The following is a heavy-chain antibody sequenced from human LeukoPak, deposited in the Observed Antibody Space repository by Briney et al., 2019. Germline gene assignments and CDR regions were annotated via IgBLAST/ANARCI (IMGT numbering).Heavy chain of an antibody. CDR3: AKDLTPYCTGASCYRRFAFDY. J-gene: IGHJ4*02. D-gene: IGHD2-15*01. V-gene: IGHV3-23*01. CDR1: GFTFNSYA. Sequence: GGSLRLSCAASGFTFNSYAMNWVRQAPGKGLEWVSSITATGDRTDDADSVKGRFTISRDNSKNTLSLQMISLRAEDTALYYCAKDLTPYCTGASCYRRFAFDYWGQGTLVTVSS. CDR2: ITATGDRT.